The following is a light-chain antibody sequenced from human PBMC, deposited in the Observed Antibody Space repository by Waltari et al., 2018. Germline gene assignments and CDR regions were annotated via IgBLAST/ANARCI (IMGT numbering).Light chain of an antibody. Sequence: SYELTQPPSVSVSPGQTASITCSGDKLGDKYACWYQQKPGQSPVLVIYQDSKRPSGSPERFSGSNSGNTATLTISGTQAMDEADYYCQAWDSRVVFGGGTKLTVL. J-gene: IGLJ2*01. CDR2: QDS. CDR1: KLGDKY. V-gene: IGLV3-1*01. CDR3: QAWDSRVV.